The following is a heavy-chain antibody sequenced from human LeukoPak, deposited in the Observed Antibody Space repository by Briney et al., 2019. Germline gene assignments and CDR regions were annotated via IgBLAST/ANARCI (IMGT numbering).Heavy chain of an antibody. D-gene: IGHD6-13*01. Sequence: SETLSLTCTVSGGSISSYYWSWIRQPPGKGVEWIGYIYYSGSTNYNPSLKSRVTMSVDTSKNQFSLKMSSVTAADTAVYYCARDKRRYSSSWRRFDPWGQGTLVTVSS. CDR1: GGSISSYY. CDR3: ARDKRRYSSSWRRFDP. CDR2: IYYSGST. V-gene: IGHV4-59*01. J-gene: IGHJ5*02.